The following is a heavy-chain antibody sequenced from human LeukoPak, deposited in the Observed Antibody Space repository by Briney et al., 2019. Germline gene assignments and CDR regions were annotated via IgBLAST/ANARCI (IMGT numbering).Heavy chain of an antibody. CDR1: GFTFSSYG. CDR2: IKSKTDGGTT. J-gene: IGHJ3*02. D-gene: IGHD3-9*01. Sequence: GGSLRLSCAASGFTFSSYGMSWVRQAPGKGLEWVGRIKSKTDGGTTDYAAPVKGRFTISRDDSKNTLYLQMNSLKTEDTAVYYCTTDCSGYYDILTGYSTGDAFDIWGQGTMVTVSS. V-gene: IGHV3-15*01. CDR3: TTDCSGYYDILTGYSTGDAFDI.